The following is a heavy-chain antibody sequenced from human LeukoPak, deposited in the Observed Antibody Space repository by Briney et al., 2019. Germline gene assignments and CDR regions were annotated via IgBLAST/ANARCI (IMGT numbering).Heavy chain of an antibody. Sequence: ASVKVSCKASGHTFTGYYLHWVRQAPGQGLEWMGIINPSGGSTSYAQKFQGRVTMTRDMSTSTVYMELSSLRSEDTAVYYCARLGAAQDWGQGTLVTVSS. J-gene: IGHJ4*02. D-gene: IGHD3-16*01. CDR1: GHTFTGYY. V-gene: IGHV1-46*01. CDR2: INPSGGST. CDR3: ARLGAAQD.